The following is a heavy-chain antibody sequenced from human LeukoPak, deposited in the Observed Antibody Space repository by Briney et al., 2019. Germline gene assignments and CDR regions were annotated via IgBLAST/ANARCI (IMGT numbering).Heavy chain of an antibody. V-gene: IGHV1-8*03. CDR2: MNPNSGNT. CDR3: ARGILGYYYYYMDV. D-gene: IGHD3-16*01. Sequence: ASVKVSCKASGYTFTGYYMHWVRQAPGQGLEWMGWMNPNSGNTGYAQKFQGRVTITRNTSISTAYMELSSLRSEDTAVYYCARGILGYYYYYMDVWGKGTTVTVSS. CDR1: GYTFTGYY. J-gene: IGHJ6*03.